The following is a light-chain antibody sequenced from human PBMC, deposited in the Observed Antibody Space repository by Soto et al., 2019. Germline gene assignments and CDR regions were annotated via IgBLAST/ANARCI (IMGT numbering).Light chain of an antibody. CDR1: QSVFFTSNNKNY. Sequence: DIVMTQYPASLAVSLGLRATTNCKSSQSVFFTSNNKNYLAWYQQKPGKAPKLLIYDASNLETGVPSRFSGSGSGTDFTFTISSLQPEDIATHYCQQYDNLLRLNFGGGTKVDIK. CDR3: QQYDNLLRLN. CDR2: DAS. V-gene: IGKV1-33*01. J-gene: IGKJ4*01.